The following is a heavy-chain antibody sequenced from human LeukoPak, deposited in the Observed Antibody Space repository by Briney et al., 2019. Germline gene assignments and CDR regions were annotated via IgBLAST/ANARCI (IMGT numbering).Heavy chain of an antibody. D-gene: IGHD2-15*01. CDR3: ARDWYCNRGSCYSFDY. V-gene: IGHV3-21*01. CDR2: ISSSSSYI. CDR1: VFTFSSYS. Sequence: GGSLRLSCAASVFTFSSYSMNWVRQAPGKGREGGSSISSSSSYIYYADSVKGRVTISRDNAKNSLYLQMNSLTAEDTAVYYCARDWYCNRGSCYSFDYWGQGTLVTVSS. J-gene: IGHJ4*02.